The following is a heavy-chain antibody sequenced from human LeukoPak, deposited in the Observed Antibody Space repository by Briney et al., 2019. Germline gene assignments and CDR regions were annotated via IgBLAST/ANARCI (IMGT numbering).Heavy chain of an antibody. Sequence: PGRSLRLSCAASGFTFSSYAMSWVRQAPGKGLEWVSAISGSGGSTYYADSVKGRFTISRDNSKNTLYLQMNSLRAEDTAVYYCAALALGYCSGGSCYAFDIWGQGTMVTVSS. J-gene: IGHJ3*02. CDR3: AALALGYCSGGSCYAFDI. D-gene: IGHD2-15*01. V-gene: IGHV3-23*01. CDR1: GFTFSSYA. CDR2: ISGSGGST.